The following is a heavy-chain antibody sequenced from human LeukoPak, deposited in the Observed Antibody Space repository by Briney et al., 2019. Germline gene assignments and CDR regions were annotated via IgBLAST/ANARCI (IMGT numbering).Heavy chain of an antibody. Sequence: PGGSLRLSCAASGFTFSSYAMHWVRQAPGKGLEWVAVISYDGSNKYYADSVKGGFTISRDNSKNTLYLQMNSLRAEDTAVYYCARDPGALGWFDPWGQGTLVTVSS. CDR1: GFTFSSYA. CDR3: ARDPGALGWFDP. J-gene: IGHJ5*02. V-gene: IGHV3-30*04. D-gene: IGHD1-26*01. CDR2: ISYDGSNK.